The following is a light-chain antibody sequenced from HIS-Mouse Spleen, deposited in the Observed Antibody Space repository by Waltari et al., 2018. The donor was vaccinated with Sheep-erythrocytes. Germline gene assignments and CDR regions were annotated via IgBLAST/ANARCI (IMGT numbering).Light chain of an antibody. V-gene: IGKV3-11*01. J-gene: IGKJ2*01. CDR2: DAS. CDR3: QQRSNWYT. Sequence: EIVLTQSPATLSLSPGERAPLSCRASQSVSSYLAWYQQKPGQAPRLLIYDASNRATGIPARCSGSGSGTDCTLTISSLEPEDFAVYYCQQRSNWYTFGQGTKLEIK. CDR1: QSVSSY.